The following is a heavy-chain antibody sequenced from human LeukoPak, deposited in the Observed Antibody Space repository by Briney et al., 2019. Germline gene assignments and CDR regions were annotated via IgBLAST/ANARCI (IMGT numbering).Heavy chain of an antibody. CDR1: GYTLTELS. J-gene: IGHJ4*02. Sequence: ASVKVSCKVSGYTLTELSMHWVRQAPGKGLEWMGGFDPEDGETIYAQKFQGRVTMTEDTSTDTAYMELSSLRSEDTAVYYCARDLDSNGLFDYWGQGTLVTVSS. D-gene: IGHD4-11*01. V-gene: IGHV1-24*01. CDR3: ARDLDSNGLFDY. CDR2: FDPEDGET.